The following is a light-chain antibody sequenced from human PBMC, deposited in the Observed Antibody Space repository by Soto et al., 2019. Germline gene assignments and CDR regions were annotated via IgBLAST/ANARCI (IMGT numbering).Light chain of an antibody. CDR3: LQYGSSPST. V-gene: IGKV3-20*01. CDR2: GAS. J-gene: IGKJ2*01. CDR1: QIVTASY. Sequence: DIVLTQSPGSLALAPGDRATLSCRASQIVTASYLAWYQHKPGQAPRLLINGASTRTTGIPDRFSGSGSGTDFPLTISRLEPEDSAVYYCLQYGSSPSTFGQGTKLEIK.